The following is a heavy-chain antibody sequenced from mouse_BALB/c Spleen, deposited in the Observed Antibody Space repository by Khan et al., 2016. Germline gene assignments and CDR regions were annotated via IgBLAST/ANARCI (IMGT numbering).Heavy chain of an antibody. CDR1: GFSLISYG. J-gene: IGHJ4*01. CDR3: ARHGGTTMDY. Sequence: QMQLEESGPDLVAPSQSLSITCTVSGFSLISYGVHWVRQPPGKGLEWLVVIWSDGSTTYNSALKSRLSISKDNSKSQVFLKMNSLQTDDTAMYXCARHGGTTMDYWGQGTSVTVSS. CDR2: IWSDGST. V-gene: IGHV2-6-2*01. D-gene: IGHD1-1*01.